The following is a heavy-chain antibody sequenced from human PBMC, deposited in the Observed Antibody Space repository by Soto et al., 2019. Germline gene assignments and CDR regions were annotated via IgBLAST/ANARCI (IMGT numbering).Heavy chain of an antibody. CDR2: IYYSGST. D-gene: IGHD5-18*01. CDR1: GGSISSCGYY. V-gene: IGHV4-31*03. Sequence: SETLSLTCTVSGGSISSCGYYWSWIRQHPGKGLEWIGYIYYSGSTYYNPSLKSRVTISVDTSKNQFSLKLSSVTAADTAVYYCARDKSYGLYFDYWGQGTLVTVSS. J-gene: IGHJ4*02. CDR3: ARDKSYGLYFDY.